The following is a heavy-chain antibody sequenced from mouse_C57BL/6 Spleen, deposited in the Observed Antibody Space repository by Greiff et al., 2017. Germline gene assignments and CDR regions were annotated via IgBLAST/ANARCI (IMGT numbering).Heavy chain of an antibody. Sequence: EVQLQQSGAELVRPGASVKLSCTASGFNFKDYYMHWVKQRPEKGLEWIGRIDPEDGDTEYAPTFQGKATMTAATSSNTAFLQLSSLTAEDTAIYYCTKRGRREDDWGQGTSVTVSS. J-gene: IGHJ4*01. CDR2: IDPEDGDT. CDR3: TKRGRREDD. D-gene: IGHD2-12*01. CDR1: GFNFKDYY. V-gene: IGHV14-1*01.